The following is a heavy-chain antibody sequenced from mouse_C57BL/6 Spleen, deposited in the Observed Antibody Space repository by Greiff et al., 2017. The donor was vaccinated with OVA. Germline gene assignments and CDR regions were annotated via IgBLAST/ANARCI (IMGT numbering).Heavy chain of an antibody. CDR2: IYPGSGST. Sequence: VKLQESGAELVKPGASVKMSCTASGYTFTSYWITWVKQRPGQGLEWIGDIYPGSGSTNYNEKFQSKATLTVDTSSSTAYMQLSSLTSEDSAVYYCARLDYYGSSYGYWGQGTTLTVSS. J-gene: IGHJ2*01. D-gene: IGHD1-1*01. V-gene: IGHV1-55*01. CDR3: ARLDYYGSSYGY. CDR1: GYTFTSYW.